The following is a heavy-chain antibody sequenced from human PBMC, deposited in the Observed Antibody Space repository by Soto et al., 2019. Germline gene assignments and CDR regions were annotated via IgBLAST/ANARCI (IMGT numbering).Heavy chain of an antibody. CDR2: INHSGST. V-gene: IGHV4-34*01. D-gene: IGHD6-19*01. Sequence: SETLSLTCAVYGGSFSGYYWSWIRQPPGKGLEWIGEINHSGSTNYNPSLKSRVTISVDTSKNQFSLKLSSVTAADTAVYYCARDLRATRGYSSGYYINWGQGTLVTVSS. CDR1: GGSFSGYY. J-gene: IGHJ4*02. CDR3: ARDLRATRGYSSGYYIN.